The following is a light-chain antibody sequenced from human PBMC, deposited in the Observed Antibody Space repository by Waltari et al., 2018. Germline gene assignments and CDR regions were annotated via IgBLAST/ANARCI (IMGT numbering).Light chain of an antibody. CDR3: QQSYGTPPT. Sequence: DIQMTQSPSTLSASVGDRVTITCRASQNIHTWLAWYQQKPGKAPKLLIYETSTLEGGVPSRFSGSGSGTHFTLTISSLHSEDFATYYCQQSYGTPPTFAGGTTVEI. CDR1: QNIHTW. J-gene: IGKJ4*01. V-gene: IGKV1-5*03. CDR2: ETS.